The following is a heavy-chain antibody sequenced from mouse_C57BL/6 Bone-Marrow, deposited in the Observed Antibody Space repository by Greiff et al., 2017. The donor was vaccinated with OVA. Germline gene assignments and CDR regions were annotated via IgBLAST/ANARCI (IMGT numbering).Heavy chain of an antibody. CDR1: GFTFSDAW. J-gene: IGHJ2*01. D-gene: IGHD2-14*01. CDR3: TLATMGTTGIDY. Sequence: EVKVEESGGGLVQPGGSMKLSCAASGFTFSDAWMDWVRQSPEKGLEWVADIRNKANNHATYYAESVQGRFTISRDDSKSSVYLQMNSLRAEDTGIYDCTLATMGTTGIDYWGQGTTLTVSS. CDR2: IRNKANNHAT. V-gene: IGHV6-6*01.